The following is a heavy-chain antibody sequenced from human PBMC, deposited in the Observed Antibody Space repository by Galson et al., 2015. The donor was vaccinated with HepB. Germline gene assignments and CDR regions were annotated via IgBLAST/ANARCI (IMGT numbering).Heavy chain of an antibody. Sequence: SLRLSCAASGFTVTSNYMSWVRQAPGKGLEWVSLIYSGGGTTYADSVKGRFTISRDSSKDTLYLQMNSLRAEDAAVYYCARGGSGYWYFDLWGRGTLVTVSS. CDR2: IYSGGGT. CDR3: ARGGSGYWYFDL. D-gene: IGHD6-19*01. CDR1: GFTVTSNY. J-gene: IGHJ2*01. V-gene: IGHV3-66*01.